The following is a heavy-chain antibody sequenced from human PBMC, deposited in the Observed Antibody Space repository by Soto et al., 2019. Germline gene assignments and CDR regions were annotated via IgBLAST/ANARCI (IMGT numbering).Heavy chain of an antibody. Sequence: HLQQRGAGLLRPSETLSLTCDVYGGSFSGYYWSWVRQAPGEGLEWIVEINHSGSPNYNPSLQSRVSVSVDTSKTHFSLKLSSVTAADTAVYYCATFPPEGRTATSRGDDAFDIWGQGTLVTVS. CDR2: INHSGSP. J-gene: IGHJ3*02. V-gene: IGHV4-34*02. D-gene: IGHD3-10*01. CDR3: ATFPPEGRTATSRGDDAFDI. CDR1: GGSFSGYY.